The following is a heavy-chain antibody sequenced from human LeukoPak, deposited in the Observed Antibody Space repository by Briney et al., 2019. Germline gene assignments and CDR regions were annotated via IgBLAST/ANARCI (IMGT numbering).Heavy chain of an antibody. V-gene: IGHV1-18*01. Sequence: ASVKVSCKASGYTFINYGISWVRQAPGQGLEWTGWISGYNGNTNYAQKLQGRVTITTDTSTSKAYMELRSLGSDDTAVYFCARDGPGYCSSTSCFDQNFDYWGQGTLVSVFS. CDR2: ISGYNGNT. J-gene: IGHJ4*02. CDR3: ARDGPGYCSSTSCFDQNFDY. CDR1: GYTFINYG. D-gene: IGHD2-2*01.